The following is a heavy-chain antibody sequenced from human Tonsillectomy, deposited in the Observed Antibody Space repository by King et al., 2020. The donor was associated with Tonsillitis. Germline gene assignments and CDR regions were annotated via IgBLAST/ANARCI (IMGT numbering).Heavy chain of an antibody. Sequence: VTLKESGPALVKPTQILTLTCTFSGFSFSTSGMCVSWIRQPPGQALEWLARIDWDDDKYYSTSLKTRLTISKDTSKNQVVLTMTNMDPVDTATYYCARIWSRGSSWTFDYWGQGTLVTVSS. D-gene: IGHD6-13*01. CDR3: ARIWSRGSSWTFDY. CDR2: IDWDDDK. V-gene: IGHV2-70*11. CDR1: GFSFSTSGMC. J-gene: IGHJ4*02.